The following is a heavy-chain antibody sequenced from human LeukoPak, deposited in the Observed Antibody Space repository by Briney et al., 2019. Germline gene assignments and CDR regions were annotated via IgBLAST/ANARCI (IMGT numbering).Heavy chain of an antibody. J-gene: IGHJ4*02. Sequence: GGSLLLYCAASGFTFSSYSMNWVREAPGKGLEWVSYFSSSSSTIYYVDSVKGRFTISRDNSKNMLYLQMNSLRAEDTAVYYCARDRGSTMGRGVFDYWGQGALVTVSS. CDR1: GFTFSSYS. D-gene: IGHD3-10*01. CDR2: FSSSSSTI. CDR3: ARDRGSTMGRGVFDY. V-gene: IGHV3-48*01.